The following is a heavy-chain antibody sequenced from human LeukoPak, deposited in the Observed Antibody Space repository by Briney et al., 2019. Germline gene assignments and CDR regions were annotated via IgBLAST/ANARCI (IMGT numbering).Heavy chain of an antibody. CDR1: GFTFSSYS. V-gene: IGHV3-21*01. CDR3: ASQIAVDGTSAFDI. D-gene: IGHD6-19*01. CDR2: ISSSSSYI. J-gene: IGHJ3*02. Sequence: GGSLTLSCAASGFTFSSYSMNWVRQAPGKGLEWVASISSSSSYIYYAYSVKGRFTISIDNAKNSLYLQMNSLRAEDTAVYYCASQIAVDGTSAFDIWGQGTMVTVSS.